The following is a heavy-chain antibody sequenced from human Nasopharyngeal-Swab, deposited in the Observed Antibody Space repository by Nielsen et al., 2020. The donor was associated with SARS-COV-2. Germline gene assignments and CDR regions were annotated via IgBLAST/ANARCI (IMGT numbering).Heavy chain of an antibody. D-gene: IGHD5-18*01. CDR3: TRGGGSWIQLWLSAFDI. CDR1: GGSISSYY. CDR2: IYYSGST. Sequence: SETLSLTCTVSGGSISSYYWSWIRQPPGKGLEWIGYIYYSGSTNYNPSLKSRVTISVDTSKNQFSLKLSSVTAADTAVYYCTRGGGSWIQLWLSAFDIWGQGTMVTVSS. J-gene: IGHJ3*02. V-gene: IGHV4-59*13.